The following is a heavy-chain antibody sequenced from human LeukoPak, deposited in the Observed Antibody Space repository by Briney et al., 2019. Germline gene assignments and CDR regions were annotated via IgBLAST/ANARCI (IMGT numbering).Heavy chain of an antibody. Sequence: PGGSLRLSCAASGFTFSSYSMNWVRQAPGKGLEWVSSISSSSIYIYYADSVKGRFPISRDNSKNTLYLQMNSLRAEDTAIYYCVKSGLSRFDYWGQGTQVTVSS. CDR2: ISSSSIYI. J-gene: IGHJ4*02. CDR1: GFTFSSYS. CDR3: VKSGLSRFDY. V-gene: IGHV3-21*04. D-gene: IGHD2-15*01.